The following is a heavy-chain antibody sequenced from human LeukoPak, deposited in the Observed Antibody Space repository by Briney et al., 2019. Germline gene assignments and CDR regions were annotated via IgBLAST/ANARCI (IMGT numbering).Heavy chain of an antibody. V-gene: IGHV3-74*01. CDR2: INSDGSST. J-gene: IGHJ3*02. CDR3: AKDPWRDSGTFDI. D-gene: IGHD2-15*01. Sequence: PGGSLRLSCAASGFTFSSYWMHWVRQAPGKGLVWVSRINSDGSSTSYADSVKGRFTISRDNAKNSLYLQMNSLRAEDTALYYCAKDPWRDSGTFDIWGQGTMVTVSS. CDR1: GFTFSSYW.